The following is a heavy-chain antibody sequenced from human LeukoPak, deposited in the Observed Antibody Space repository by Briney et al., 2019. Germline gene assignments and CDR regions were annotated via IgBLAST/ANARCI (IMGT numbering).Heavy chain of an antibody. D-gene: IGHD4-17*01. CDR3: GRAFKRDGERALGLSYWFDP. Sequence: SQTLSLTCTVSGDSISNAAYFWTWIPQRPGKGLEGIGQIFYSRTTYYNSSLRSRITITVDTYQNQFSLKLTSVTDADAAVYYCGRAFKRDGERALGLSYWFDPWGQGTLGTVSS. V-gene: IGHV4-31*03. CDR2: IFYSRTT. CDR1: GDSISNAAYF. J-gene: IGHJ5*02.